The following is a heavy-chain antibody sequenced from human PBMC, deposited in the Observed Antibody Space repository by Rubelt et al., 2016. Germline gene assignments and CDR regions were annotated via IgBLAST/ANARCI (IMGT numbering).Heavy chain of an antibody. Sequence: EVQLVESGGGVVQPGGSLRLSCAASGFTFDNYAMHWVRQAPGKGLEWVSVIYGGGGTYYADSVKGRFTISRDNSRNTLYLQMNSLRAEDTAVYYCARLGSNYDFWSGYIWGQGTLVTVSS. J-gene: IGHJ4*02. CDR2: IYGGGGT. V-gene: IGHV3-66*01. D-gene: IGHD3-3*01. CDR1: GFTFDNYA. CDR3: ARLGSNYDFWSGYI.